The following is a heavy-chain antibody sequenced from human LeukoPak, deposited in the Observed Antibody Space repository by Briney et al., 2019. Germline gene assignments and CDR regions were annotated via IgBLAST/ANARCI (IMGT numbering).Heavy chain of an antibody. CDR2: MNPNSGNT. J-gene: IGHJ4*02. CDR1: GYTFTGYY. CDR3: ARSGPIVGISPVDY. D-gene: IGHD1-26*01. V-gene: IGHV1-8*02. Sequence: ASVKVSCKASGYTFTGYYMHWVRQAPGQGLEWMGWMNPNSGNTGYAQKFQGRVTMTRNTSISTAYMELSSLRSEDTAVYYCARSGPIVGISPVDYWGQGTLVPVSS.